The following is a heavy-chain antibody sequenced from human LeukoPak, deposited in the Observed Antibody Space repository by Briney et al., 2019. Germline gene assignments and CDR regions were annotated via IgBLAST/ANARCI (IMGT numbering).Heavy chain of an antibody. CDR1: GFSFSTYA. D-gene: IGHD4-17*01. Sequence: PGGSLRLSCAASGFSFSTYAMSWVRQAPGKGLEWVSALSGSGGSTYYADSVRGRFTISRDNSKSTLYLQMHSLRAEDTAIYYCAKNFYGDYNVFFDYWGQGTLVTVSS. V-gene: IGHV3-23*01. CDR2: LSGSGGST. CDR3: AKNFYGDYNVFFDY. J-gene: IGHJ4*02.